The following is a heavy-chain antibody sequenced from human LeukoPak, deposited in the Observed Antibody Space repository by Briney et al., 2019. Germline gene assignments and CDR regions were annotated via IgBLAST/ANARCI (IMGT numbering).Heavy chain of an antibody. CDR3: ASRYNWNGAPFDY. J-gene: IGHJ4*02. V-gene: IGHV3-33*01. CDR1: GFTFSSYG. Sequence: GGSLRLSCAASGFTFSSYGMHWVRQAPGKGLEWVAVIWYDGSNKYYADSVKGRFTISRDNSKNTLYLQMNSLRAEDTAVYYCASRYNWNGAPFDYWGQGALVTVSS. CDR2: IWYDGSNK. D-gene: IGHD1-1*01.